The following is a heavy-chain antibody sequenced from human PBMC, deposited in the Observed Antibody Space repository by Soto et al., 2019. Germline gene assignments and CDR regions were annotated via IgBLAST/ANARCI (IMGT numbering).Heavy chain of an antibody. J-gene: IGHJ6*02. D-gene: IGHD4-17*01. CDR2: ISAYNGNT. V-gene: IGHV1-18*04. CDR1: GYPFTSYG. Sequence: RASVKVSCKASGYPFTSYGISGVRPAPGQGLEGMGWISAYNGNTNYAQKLQGRVTMTTDTSTSTAYMELRSLRSEDTAVYYCATDSDSGHYVPSGYYYGMDVWGQGTPVTVSS. CDR3: ATDSDSGHYVPSGYYYGMDV.